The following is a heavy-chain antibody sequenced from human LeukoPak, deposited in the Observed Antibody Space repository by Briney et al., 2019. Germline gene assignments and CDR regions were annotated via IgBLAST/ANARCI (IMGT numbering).Heavy chain of an antibody. Sequence: GASVKVSCKASGYTFTSYGISWVRQAPGQGLEWMGWISAYNGNTNYAQKLQGRVTMTTDTSTSTAYMELRSLRSDDTAVYYCARASISEGSGSDFDYWGQGTLVTVSS. CDR1: GYTFTSYG. J-gene: IGHJ4*02. CDR3: ARASISEGSGSDFDY. D-gene: IGHD3-10*01. V-gene: IGHV1-18*01. CDR2: ISAYNGNT.